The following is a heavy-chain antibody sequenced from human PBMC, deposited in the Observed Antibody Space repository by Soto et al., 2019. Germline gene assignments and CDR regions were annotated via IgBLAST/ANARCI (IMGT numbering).Heavy chain of an antibody. J-gene: IGHJ4*02. Sequence: KPSETLSLTCTVSSDSISSYYWSWIRQPPGKRLEWIGYISYSGSTDYNPSLKSRVTISGDTPKNQFSLKVSSVTAADTAVYYCARGTSWQLPFDYWGQGTLVTVSS. D-gene: IGHD6-13*01. V-gene: IGHV4-59*01. CDR3: ARGTSWQLPFDY. CDR2: ISYSGST. CDR1: SDSISSYY.